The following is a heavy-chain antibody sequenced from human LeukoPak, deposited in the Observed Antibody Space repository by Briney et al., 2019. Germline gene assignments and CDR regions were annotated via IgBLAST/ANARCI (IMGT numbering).Heavy chain of an antibody. CDR2: IYTSGST. Sequence: SETLSLTCSASGGSISSYYRSWIRQPPGQGLEWIGYIYTSGSTNYNPSLKSRVTISVDTSKSQFSLKLSSVTAADTAVYYCARLSSSSSPLFDYWGQGTLVTVSS. CDR1: GGSISSYY. CDR3: ARLSSSSSPLFDY. D-gene: IGHD6-6*01. J-gene: IGHJ4*02. V-gene: IGHV4-4*09.